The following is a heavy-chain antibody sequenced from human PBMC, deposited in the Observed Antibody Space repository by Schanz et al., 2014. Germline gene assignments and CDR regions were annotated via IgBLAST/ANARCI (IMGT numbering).Heavy chain of an antibody. J-gene: IGHJ4*02. CDR1: GFTFSDFG. CDR2: MPFDYSSQ. D-gene: IGHD3-10*01. CDR3: AKVGLYYYGSGFDY. Sequence: VQLVESGGGVVQPGRSLKLSCAATGFTFSDFGMHWVRQASGKGLEWVAFMPFDYSSQYYADSVKGRFTISRDNSKNTLYLQMNSLRAEDTAVYYCAKVGLYYYGSGFDYWGQGTLVTVSS. V-gene: IGHV3-30*02.